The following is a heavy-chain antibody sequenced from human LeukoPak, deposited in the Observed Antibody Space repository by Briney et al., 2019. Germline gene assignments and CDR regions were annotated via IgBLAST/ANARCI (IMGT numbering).Heavy chain of an antibody. CDR2: ISYDGGNK. V-gene: IGHV3-30-3*01. Sequence: GGSLRLSCAASGFTFSSYTMHWVRQAPGKGLEWVAVISYDGGNKYYADSVKGRFTISRDNSKNTLYLQMNSLRAQDSAVYYCARDGGYVGDYWGQGTLVTVSS. J-gene: IGHJ4*02. D-gene: IGHD5-12*01. CDR1: GFTFSSYT. CDR3: ARDGGYVGDY.